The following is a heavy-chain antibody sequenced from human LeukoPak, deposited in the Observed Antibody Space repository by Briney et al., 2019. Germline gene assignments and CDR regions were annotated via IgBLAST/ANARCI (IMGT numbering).Heavy chain of an antibody. V-gene: IGHV3-21*01. D-gene: IGHD3-22*01. CDR3: AMHYYDSSGYTFDY. J-gene: IGHJ4*02. Sequence: PGGSLRLSCAASGFTFSVYSMNWVRQAPGKGLEWVSSITSTGSYIYYADSVKGRFTISRDNAKNSLYLQMNSLRAEDTAVYYCAMHYYDSSGYTFDYWGQGTLVTVSS. CDR2: ITSTGSYI. CDR1: GFTFSVYS.